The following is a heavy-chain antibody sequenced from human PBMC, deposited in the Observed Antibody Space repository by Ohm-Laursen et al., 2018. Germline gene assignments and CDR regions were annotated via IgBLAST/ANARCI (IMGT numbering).Heavy chain of an antibody. CDR2: IKIKTDGGTT. Sequence: SLRLSCAASGFTFSNVWLTWVRQGPGMGLEWVGLIKIKTDGGTTDYAAPVKGRFTISRDDSRNTLYLQMNSLKTEDTGVYYCTSTLGYWGQGTLATVSS. J-gene: IGHJ4*02. D-gene: IGHD2-15*01. CDR1: GFTFSNVW. V-gene: IGHV3-15*01. CDR3: TSTLGY.